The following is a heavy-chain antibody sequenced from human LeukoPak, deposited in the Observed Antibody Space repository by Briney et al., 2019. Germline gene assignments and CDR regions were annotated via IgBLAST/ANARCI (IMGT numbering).Heavy chain of an antibody. CDR3: ARADCSGGSCYPNWFDP. D-gene: IGHD2-15*01. Sequence: PSETLSLTCTVSGGSISSYYWSWIRQPPGKGLEWIGYIYYSGSTNYNPSLKSRVTISVDTSKNQFSLKLSSVTAAHTAVYYCARADCSGGSCYPNWFDPWGQGTLVTVSS. J-gene: IGHJ5*02. CDR2: IYYSGST. CDR1: GGSISSYY. V-gene: IGHV4-59*01.